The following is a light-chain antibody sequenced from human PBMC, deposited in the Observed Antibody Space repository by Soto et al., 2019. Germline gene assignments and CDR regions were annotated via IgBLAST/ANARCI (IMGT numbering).Light chain of an antibody. CDR1: QSVSSSY. CDR2: GAS. V-gene: IGKV3-20*01. CDR3: QQYGSSLFT. Sequence: EIVLTQSPGTLSLSPGERATLSCRASQSVSSSYLAWYQQKPGQAPRLLIYGASSRATGIPARFSGSGSGTDFPLTISRLEPEDFAVYYCQQYGSSLFTFGPGTKVDIK. J-gene: IGKJ3*01.